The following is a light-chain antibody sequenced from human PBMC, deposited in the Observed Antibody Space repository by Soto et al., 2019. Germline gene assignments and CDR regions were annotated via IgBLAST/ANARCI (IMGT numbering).Light chain of an antibody. CDR3: SSYAGTNVI. V-gene: IGLV2-8*01. CDR1: SSDVGGYNY. CDR2: EVT. J-gene: IGLJ2*01. Sequence: QSALTQPPSASGSPGQSVTISCTGTSSDVGGYNYVSWYQQHPGKVPKLMIYEVTKRPSGVPDRFSGSKSSNTASLTVSGLQAEDEADYYCSSYAGTNVIFGGGTKLTVL.